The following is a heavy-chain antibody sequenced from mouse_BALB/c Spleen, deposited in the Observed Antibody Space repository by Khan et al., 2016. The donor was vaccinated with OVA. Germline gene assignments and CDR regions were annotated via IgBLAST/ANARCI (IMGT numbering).Heavy chain of an antibody. J-gene: IGHJ3*01. V-gene: IGHV3-2*02. CDR2: INYSGRT. CDR1: GYSITSDYA. D-gene: IGHD4-1*01. CDR3: AMGRTY. Sequence: EVELVESGPGLVKPSQSLSLTCTVTGYSITSDYAWNWIRQFPGNKLEWMGYINYSGRTSYNPSLTSRISVTRDTSKNQFFLQLNSVTTEDTATYYCAMGRTYWGQGTLVTVSA.